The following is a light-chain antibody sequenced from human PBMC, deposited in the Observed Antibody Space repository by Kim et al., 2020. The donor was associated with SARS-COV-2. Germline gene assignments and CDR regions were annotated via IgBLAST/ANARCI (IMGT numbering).Light chain of an antibody. CDR1: QSISSY. V-gene: IGKV1-39*01. Sequence: ASVGDRVTITCRASQSISSYLNWYQQKPGKAPKLLIYAASSLQSGVPSRFSGSGSGTDFTLTISSLQPEDFATYYCQQSYSTFTWTFGQGTKVE. J-gene: IGKJ1*01. CDR3: QQSYSTFTWT. CDR2: AAS.